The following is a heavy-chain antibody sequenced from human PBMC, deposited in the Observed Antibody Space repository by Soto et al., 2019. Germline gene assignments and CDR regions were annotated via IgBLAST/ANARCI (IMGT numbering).Heavy chain of an antibody. J-gene: IGHJ5*02. V-gene: IGHV4-30-4*01. Sequence: QVQLQESGPGLVKPSQTLSLTCTVSGGSISSGDYYWSWIRQPPGKGLEWIGYIYYSGSTYYNPSLKSRVTISVDTSENQFSLKLISVTVADTAVYYCASLVVTAHNWFDPWGQGTLVTVSS. CDR3: ASLVVTAHNWFDP. CDR1: GGSISSGDYY. CDR2: IYYSGST. D-gene: IGHD2-21*02.